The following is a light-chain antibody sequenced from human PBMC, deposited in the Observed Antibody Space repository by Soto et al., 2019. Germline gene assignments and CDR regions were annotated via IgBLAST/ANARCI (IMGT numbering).Light chain of an antibody. CDR2: AAS. Sequence: DIHMTKCPSSGSPYVPDRFTITCRASEGISSWLAWYQQKPGKAPKLLIYAASSLQSGVPSRFSGSGSGTDFTLTISSLQPEDFATYYCQQANSFPLTFGGGTKVAIK. CDR3: QQANSFPLT. J-gene: IGKJ4*01. V-gene: IGKV1-12*01. CDR1: EGISSW.